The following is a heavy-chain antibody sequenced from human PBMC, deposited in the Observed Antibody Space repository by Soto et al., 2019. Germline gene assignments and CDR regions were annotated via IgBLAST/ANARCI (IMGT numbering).Heavy chain of an antibody. CDR2: INPNGGVT. Sequence: QVQLVQSGAEVKKPGASVTVSCRSSGDTFNDYYIHWVRQAPGQGLEWMGWINPNGGVTKYAQKFQGWGTMTRDTSIRTVYMQLSSLRSDDKAVYYCARESGGATATLDYYYFYMDVWGTGTTVTVSS. D-gene: IGHD5-12*01. J-gene: IGHJ6*03. CDR1: GDTFNDYY. CDR3: ARESGGATATLDYYYFYMDV. V-gene: IGHV1-2*04.